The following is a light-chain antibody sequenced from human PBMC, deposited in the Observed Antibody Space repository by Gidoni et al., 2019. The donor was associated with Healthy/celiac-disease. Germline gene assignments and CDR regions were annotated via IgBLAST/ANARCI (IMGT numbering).Light chain of an antibody. CDR2: GNS. CDR3: QSYDSSLSGVV. V-gene: IGLV1-40*01. CDR1: SSNIGAGYD. J-gene: IGLJ2*01. Sequence: QSVLTQPPPVSGAPGQRVTISCTGSSSNIGAGYDVPWYQQLPGTAPKLLIYGNSNRPSGVPDRFSGSKSGTSAALAITGLHAEDEADYYCQSYDSSLSGVVFGGGTKLTVL.